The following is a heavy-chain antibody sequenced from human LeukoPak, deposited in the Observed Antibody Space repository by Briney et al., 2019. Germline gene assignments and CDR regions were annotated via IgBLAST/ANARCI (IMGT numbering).Heavy chain of an antibody. V-gene: IGHV4-39*07. J-gene: IGHJ4*02. Sequence: PSETLSLTCTVSGGSISSSSYYWGWIRQPPGKGLEWIGSIYYSGSTYYNPSLKSRVTISVDTSKNQFSLKLSSVTAADTAVYYCASRYDYVWGSYRSVRDYWGQGTLVTVSS. CDR1: GGSISSSSYY. CDR3: ASRYDYVWGSYRSVRDY. D-gene: IGHD3-16*02. CDR2: IYYSGST.